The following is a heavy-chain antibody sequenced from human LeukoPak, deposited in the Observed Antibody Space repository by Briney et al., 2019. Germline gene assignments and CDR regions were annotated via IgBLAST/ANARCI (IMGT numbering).Heavy chain of an antibody. CDR2: ISGSGGST. Sequence: GGSLRLSCAASGFIFSSYGMSWVRQAPGKGLEWVSMISGSGGSTNYADSVKGRFTISRDNAKNSLYLQMNSLRAEDTAVYYCAKSLVRGYPFDYWGQGTLVTVSS. CDR3: AKSLVRGYPFDY. D-gene: IGHD5-18*01. V-gene: IGHV3-23*01. CDR1: GFIFSSYG. J-gene: IGHJ4*02.